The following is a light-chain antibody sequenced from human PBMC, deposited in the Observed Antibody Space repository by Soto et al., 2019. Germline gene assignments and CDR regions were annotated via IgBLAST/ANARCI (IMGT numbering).Light chain of an antibody. CDR2: DVS. CDR1: SSDVGSSNG. J-gene: IGLJ1*01. V-gene: IGLV2-18*02. Sequence: QSALTQPPSVSGSPGQSVTISCTGTSSDVGSSNGVSWYQQPPGTAPNLMIYDVSNRPSGVPDRFSGSKSGNPASLTISGLQEEDEADYNYSSYKGSSTYVFGTGTKVTVL. CDR3: SSYKGSSTYV.